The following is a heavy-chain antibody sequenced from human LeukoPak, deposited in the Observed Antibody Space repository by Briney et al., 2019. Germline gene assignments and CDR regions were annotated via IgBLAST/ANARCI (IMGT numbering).Heavy chain of an antibody. J-gene: IGHJ4*02. Sequence: PSETLSLTSTVSGGSISSYYWSWIRQPPGKGLEWFGEINHSGSTNYNPSLKSRVTISVDTSNNQFSVKLSSVTDADTAVYYCARLRVVVAATALDYWGQGTLVTVSS. D-gene: IGHD2-15*01. CDR2: INHSGST. CDR1: GGSISSYY. V-gene: IGHV4-34*01. CDR3: ARLRVVVAATALDY.